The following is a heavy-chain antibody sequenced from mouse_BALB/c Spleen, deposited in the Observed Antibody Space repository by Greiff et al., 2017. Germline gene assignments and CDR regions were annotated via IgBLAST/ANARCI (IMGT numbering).Heavy chain of an antibody. CDR1: GFNIKDYY. CDR2: IDPENGNT. D-gene: IGHD2-3*01. Sequence: EVQRVESGAELVRPGALVKLSCKASGFNIKDYYMHWVKQRPEQGLEWIGWIDPENGNTIYDPKFQGKASITADTSSNTAYLQLSSLTSEDTAVYYCASMMVTHSRFAYWGQGTLVTVSA. J-gene: IGHJ3*01. CDR3: ASMMVTHSRFAY. V-gene: IGHV14-1*02.